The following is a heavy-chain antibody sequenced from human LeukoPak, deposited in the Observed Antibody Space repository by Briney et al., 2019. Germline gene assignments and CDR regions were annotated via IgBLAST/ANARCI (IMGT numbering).Heavy chain of an antibody. Sequence: PGGSLRLSCAGSGFIFSNYAMSWVRQAPGKGLEWVSSITGSGDSTYYADSVKGRCTISRDNSKSALYLQMNILRAEDTAVYHCAIHGSGGWFFFWVQGTVATVSS. V-gene: IGHV3-23*01. CDR3: AIHGSGGWFFF. J-gene: IGHJ4*02. D-gene: IGHD6-19*01. CDR2: ITGSGDST. CDR1: GFIFSNYA.